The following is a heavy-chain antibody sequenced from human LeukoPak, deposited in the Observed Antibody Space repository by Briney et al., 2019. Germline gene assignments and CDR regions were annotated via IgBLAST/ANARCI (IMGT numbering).Heavy chain of an antibody. CDR1: RFTFSTYW. CDR3: AKGTSSSCYGHLDY. CDR2: INSDGSVT. J-gene: IGHJ4*02. Sequence: GGTLRLSCAASRFTFSTYWLNWVRQPPGKGLVWVARINSDGSVTNYAASVKGRFTISRDNTKNTLYLQINSLRAEATAVYYCAKGTSSSCYGHLDYWGQGTLVTVSS. V-gene: IGHV3-74*01. D-gene: IGHD2-15*01.